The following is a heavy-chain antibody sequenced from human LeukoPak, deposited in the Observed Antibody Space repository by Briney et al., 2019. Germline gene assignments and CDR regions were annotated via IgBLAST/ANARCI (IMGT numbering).Heavy chain of an antibody. CDR2: IGGDGRGR. V-gene: IGHV3-23*01. CDR1: GFTFSSYA. J-gene: IGHJ4*02. Sequence: TGGSLRLSCAASGFTFSSYAMTWVRQAPGKGLEWVSGIGGDGRGRDYADSVKGRFTISRDNSKNTLYLQMNSLRAEDTALYYCVKRVGGTLDYWGLGTLVTVSP. D-gene: IGHD1-26*01. CDR3: VKRVGGTLDY.